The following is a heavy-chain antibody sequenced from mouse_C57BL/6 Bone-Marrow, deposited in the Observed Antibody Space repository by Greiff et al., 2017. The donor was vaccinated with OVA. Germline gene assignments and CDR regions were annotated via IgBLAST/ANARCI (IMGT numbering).Heavy chain of an antibody. Sequence: VKLMESGAELVRPGASVTLSCKASGYTFTDYEMHWVKQTPVHGLEWIGAIDPETGGTAYNQKFKGKAILTADKSSSTAYMELRSLTSEDSAVYYWTDSPPFAYWGQGTLVTVSA. D-gene: IGHD2-12*01. J-gene: IGHJ3*01. CDR3: TDSPPFAY. V-gene: IGHV1-15*01. CDR2: IDPETGGT. CDR1: GYTFTDYE.